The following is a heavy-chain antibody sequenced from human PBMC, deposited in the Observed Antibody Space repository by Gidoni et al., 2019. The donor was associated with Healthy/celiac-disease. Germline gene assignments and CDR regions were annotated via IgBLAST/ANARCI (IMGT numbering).Heavy chain of an antibody. J-gene: IGHJ4*02. D-gene: IGHD1-26*01. Sequence: QVQLVASGGGVVQPGRSLRLSCAASGFTFSSYALHWVRPAPGKGLEWVAFISYDGSNKYYADSVKGRFNISRDNSNNTLYLQMNSLRAEDTAVYYCARELIVGATVGDDWGQGTLVTVSS. CDR2: ISYDGSNK. CDR1: GFTFSSYA. V-gene: IGHV3-30*04. CDR3: ARELIVGATVGDD.